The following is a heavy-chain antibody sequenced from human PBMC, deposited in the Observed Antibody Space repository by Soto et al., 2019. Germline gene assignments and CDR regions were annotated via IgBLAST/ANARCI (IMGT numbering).Heavy chain of an antibody. CDR3: AREKTSYGMDV. V-gene: IGHV1-8*01. CDR1: GYTFTGYD. J-gene: IGHJ6*02. Sequence: ASVKASCTDSGYTFTGYDINCVRQATGQGLEWMGWMNPNSGNTGYAQKFQGRVTMTRNTSISTAYMELSSLRSEDTAVYYCAREKTSYGMDVWGQGTTVTVSS. CDR2: MNPNSGNT.